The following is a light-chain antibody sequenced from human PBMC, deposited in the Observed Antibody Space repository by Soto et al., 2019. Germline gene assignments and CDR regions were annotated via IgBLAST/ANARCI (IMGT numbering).Light chain of an antibody. CDR1: QSVSSN. CDR2: GAS. V-gene: IGKV3-15*01. Sequence: IVMTQSPATLSVSPGERATLSCRASQSVSSNLAWYQQKPGQAPRLLIYGASTRATGIPARFSGSGSGTDFSLTIDSLQPDDIATYYCQNYASAPITFGQGTRLEIK. J-gene: IGKJ5*01. CDR3: QNYASAPIT.